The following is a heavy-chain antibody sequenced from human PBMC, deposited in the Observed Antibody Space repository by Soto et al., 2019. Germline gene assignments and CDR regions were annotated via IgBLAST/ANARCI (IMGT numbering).Heavy chain of an antibody. CDR3: AKVRADYYYGSGPFDY. D-gene: IGHD3-10*01. V-gene: IGHV3-30*18. J-gene: IGHJ4*02. CDR2: ISSDGSNK. Sequence: QVQLVESGGGVVQPGRSLRLSCAASGFTFSSYGMHWVRQAPGKGLEWVALISSDGSNKYYADSVMGRFTISRDNSKNTLYLQMNTLRAEATAVYYCAKVRADYYYGSGPFDYWGQGTLVTVSS. CDR1: GFTFSSYG.